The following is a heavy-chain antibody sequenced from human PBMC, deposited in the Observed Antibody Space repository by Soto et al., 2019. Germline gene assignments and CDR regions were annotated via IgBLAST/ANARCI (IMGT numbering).Heavy chain of an antibody. V-gene: IGHV3-33*06. CDR1: GFTFSSYG. CDR2: IWYDGTNK. J-gene: IGHJ3*02. CDR3: AKVKGSGSYDAFDI. Sequence: QVQLVESGGGVVQPGRSLRLSCAASGFTFSSYGLHWVRQAPGKGLEWVAVIWYDGTNKYYTDSVKGRFTISRDNSKNTLYLQMNSLRVEDTAVYYCAKVKGSGSYDAFDIWGQGTMVTVSS. D-gene: IGHD1-26*01.